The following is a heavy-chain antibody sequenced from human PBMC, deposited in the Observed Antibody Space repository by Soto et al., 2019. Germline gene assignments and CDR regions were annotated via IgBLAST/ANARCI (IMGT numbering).Heavy chain of an antibody. CDR2: IYNSGST. CDR1: GCSISIFCYY. V-gene: IGHV4-30-2*01. Sequence: SETLSLTCTVSGCSISIFCYYWSWIRQHPGKGLEWIGFIYNSGSTYYNSSLKSRVTISVDRSKNHFFLNLTSVTAADTAVYYCATYRKFFQIWGQGTKVTVSS. J-gene: IGHJ3*02. CDR3: ATYRKFFQI.